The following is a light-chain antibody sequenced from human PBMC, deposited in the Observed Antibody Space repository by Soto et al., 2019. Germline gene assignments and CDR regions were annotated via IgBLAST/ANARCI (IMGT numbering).Light chain of an antibody. CDR1: ESLSSSY. CDR3: RLYGRT. CDR2: GAS. J-gene: IGKJ1*01. Sequence: IMCTFSPGTLAVSPEEGATLSCRASESLSSSYLTWYQRKPGQAPRLLIYGASIRATGIPDRFSGSGSGTDFTRTISRLEPEDFAVYLCRLYGRTFAQGAKVDIK. V-gene: IGKV3-20*01.